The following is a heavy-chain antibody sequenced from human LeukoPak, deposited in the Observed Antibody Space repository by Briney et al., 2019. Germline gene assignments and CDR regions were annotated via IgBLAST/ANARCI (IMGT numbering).Heavy chain of an antibody. CDR3: AKDHYYDSSGYYFPSNFFDY. V-gene: IGHV3-23*01. Sequence: GGSLRLSCAASGFTFSSYAMSWVRQAPGKGPEWVSAISGSGGSTYYADSVKGRFTISRDNSKNTLYLQMNSLRAEDTAVYYCAKDHYYDSSGYYFPSNFFDYWGQGTLVTVSS. CDR1: GFTFSSYA. CDR2: ISGSGGST. J-gene: IGHJ4*02. D-gene: IGHD3-22*01.